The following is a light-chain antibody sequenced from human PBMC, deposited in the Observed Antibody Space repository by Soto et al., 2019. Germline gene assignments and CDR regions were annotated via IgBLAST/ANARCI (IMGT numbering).Light chain of an antibody. CDR1: SSNIGSNT. Sequence: QSVLTQPPSASGTPGQRVTISCSGRSSNIGSNTVNWYQQLPGTAPKLLIYNNNQRPSGVPDRSSGSKSGTSASLAISGLQSEDGADYYCAAWDDSLNGLVFGTGTKLTVL. V-gene: IGLV1-44*01. CDR3: AAWDDSLNGLV. CDR2: NNN. J-gene: IGLJ1*01.